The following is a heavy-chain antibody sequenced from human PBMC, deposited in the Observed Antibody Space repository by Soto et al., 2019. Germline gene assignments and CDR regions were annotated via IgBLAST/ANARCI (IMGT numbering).Heavy chain of an antibody. CDR2: IYHNGTT. CDR1: GASIRNTDW. J-gene: IGHJ4*02. V-gene: IGHV4-4*02. D-gene: IGHD6-13*01. Sequence: QVQLQESGLGLVEPSGTLSVTCAVSGASIRNTDWWSWVRQRPGQGLEWIGEIYHNGTTNCDPSLKSRVTLSLDKSKSQFSLKLASVAAADTAVYYCAIPGAGDFDYWGQGTLVTVSS. CDR3: AIPGAGDFDY.